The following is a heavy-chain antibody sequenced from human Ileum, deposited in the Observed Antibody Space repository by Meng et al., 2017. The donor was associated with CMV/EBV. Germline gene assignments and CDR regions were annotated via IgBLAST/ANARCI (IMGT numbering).Heavy chain of an antibody. V-gene: IGHV3-23*01. D-gene: IGHD3-3*01. CDR3: AMSRPYDPIY. J-gene: IGHJ4*02. Sequence: GGSLRLSCTASGFTFSSNAMSWVRQAPGKGLEWVSAISGSGGSTYYADSVKGRFTISRNNSKNTLYLQMNSLRAEDTAIYYCAMSRPYDPIYWGQGTLVTVSS. CDR2: ISGSGGST. CDR1: GFTFSSNA.